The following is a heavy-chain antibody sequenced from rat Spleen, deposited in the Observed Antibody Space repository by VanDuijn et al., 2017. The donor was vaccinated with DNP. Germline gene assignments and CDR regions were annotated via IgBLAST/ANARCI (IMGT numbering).Heavy chain of an antibody. CDR3: ARDGTVFRYFDF. V-gene: IGHV5-19*01. D-gene: IGHD5-1*01. CDR1: GFSLTNYH. J-gene: IGHJ1*01. CDR2: INANGGST. Sequence: VQLKESGPGLVQPSQTLSLTCTVSGFSLTNYHVDWVRQPPGKGLEWVASINANGGSTSYRDSVKGRFTISRDNAKRSLYLQMNSLRSEDTATYYCARDGTVFRYFDFWGPGTMVTVSS.